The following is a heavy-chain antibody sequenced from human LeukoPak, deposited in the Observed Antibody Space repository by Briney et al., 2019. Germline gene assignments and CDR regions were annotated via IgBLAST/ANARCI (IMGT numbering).Heavy chain of an antibody. CDR2: IYYNGGT. CDR1: GGSISSSSYY. Sequence: PSETLSLTCTVSGGSISSSSYYWGWIRQPPGKGLEWIGSIYYNGGTYYNPSLKSRVTISVDTSKNQLSLKLSSVTAADAAVYYCATDFYDITWGQGTLVTVSS. D-gene: IGHD3-22*01. CDR3: ATDFYDIT. V-gene: IGHV4-39*07. J-gene: IGHJ5*02.